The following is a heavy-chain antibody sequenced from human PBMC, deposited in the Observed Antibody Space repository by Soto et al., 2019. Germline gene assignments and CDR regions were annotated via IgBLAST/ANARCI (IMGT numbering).Heavy chain of an antibody. Sequence: ASVKVSCKASGYTFTSYAMHWVRQAPGQRLEWMGWINAGNGNTKYSQKFQGRVTITRDTSASTAYMELSSLRSYDTALYYCALPTNEPRNTALDAFDIWGQGTMVTVSS. CDR3: ALPTNEPRNTALDAFDI. J-gene: IGHJ3*02. V-gene: IGHV1-3*01. CDR2: INAGNGNT. CDR1: GYTFTSYA. D-gene: IGHD1-1*01.